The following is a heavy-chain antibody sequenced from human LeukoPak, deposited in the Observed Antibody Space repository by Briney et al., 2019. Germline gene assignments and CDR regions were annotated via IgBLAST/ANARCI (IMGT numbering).Heavy chain of an antibody. CDR1: GFTFSSYW. CDR2: IASDGSST. V-gene: IGHV3-74*01. D-gene: IGHD4-23*01. CDR3: ARGRPHGNDY. J-gene: IGHJ4*02. Sequence: PGGSLRLSCAASGFTFSSYWVNWVRQAPGKGLVGVSRIASDGSSTTYADSVKGRFSISRDNAKNTLYLQMNSLRVEDTAVYYCARGRPHGNDYWGQGTLVTVSS.